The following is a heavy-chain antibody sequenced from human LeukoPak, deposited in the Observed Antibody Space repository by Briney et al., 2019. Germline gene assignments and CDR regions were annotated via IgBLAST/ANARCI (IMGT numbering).Heavy chain of an antibody. CDR3: ARDLIVYGSGSYFDY. D-gene: IGHD3-10*01. CDR2: INVGNGNT. CDR1: GYTFTTYS. V-gene: IGHV1-3*01. J-gene: IGHJ4*02. Sequence: ASVKVSCKTSGYTFTTYSIHWVRQAPGQGLEWMAWINVGNGNTKYSQNFQGRLTITTDTSASTAYMELSSLRSEDTALYFCARDLIVYGSGSYFDYWGQGTLVTVSS.